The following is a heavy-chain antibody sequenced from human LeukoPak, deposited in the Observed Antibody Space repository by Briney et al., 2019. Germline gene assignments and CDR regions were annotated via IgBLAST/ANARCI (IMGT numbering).Heavy chain of an antibody. Sequence: PSETLSLTCAVYGGSFSGYYWSWIRQPPGKGLEWIGEINHSGSTNYNLSLKSRVTISVDTSKNQFSLKLSSVTAADTAVYYCARGIYYDSSGPDYWGQGTLVTVSS. CDR1: GGSFSGYY. D-gene: IGHD3-22*01. V-gene: IGHV4-34*01. J-gene: IGHJ4*02. CDR3: ARGIYYDSSGPDY. CDR2: INHSGST.